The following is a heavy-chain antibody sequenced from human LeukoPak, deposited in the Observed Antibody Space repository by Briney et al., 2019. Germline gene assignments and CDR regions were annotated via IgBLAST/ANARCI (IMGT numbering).Heavy chain of an antibody. J-gene: IGHJ6*02. D-gene: IGHD6-13*01. CDR3: ARDQGSSLGMDV. CDR2: IHHSGNT. V-gene: IGHV4-59*02. CDR1: GGSVTGYY. Sequence: SETLSLTCTVSGGSVTGYYWSWIRQPPGKGLEWIGYIHHSGNTKNNPSLESRVTMSVDTSSNQLSLRLSSVTAADTAVYYCARDQGSSLGMDVWGQGTTVTVSS.